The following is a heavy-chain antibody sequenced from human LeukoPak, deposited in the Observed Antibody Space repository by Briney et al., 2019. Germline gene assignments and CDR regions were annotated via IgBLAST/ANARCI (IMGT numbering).Heavy chain of an antibody. D-gene: IGHD6-13*01. CDR2: INPNSGGT. CDR3: ARDPYSSSWFPNDY. J-gene: IGHJ4*02. CDR1: GYTFTGYY. V-gene: IGHV1-2*02. Sequence: ASVKVSCKASGYTFTGYYMHWVRQAPGQGLEWMGWINPNSGGTNYAQKFQGRVTMTRDTSISTAYMELSRLRSDDTAVYYCARDPYSSSWFPNDYWGQGTLVTVSS.